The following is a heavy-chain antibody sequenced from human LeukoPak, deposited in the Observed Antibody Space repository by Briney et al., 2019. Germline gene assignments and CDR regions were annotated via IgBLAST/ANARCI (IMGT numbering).Heavy chain of an antibody. Sequence: SETLSLTCAVYGGSFSGCYWSWIRQPPGKGLEWIGEINHSGSTNYNPSLKSRVTISVDTSKNQFSLKLSSVTAADTAVYYCARGAYYYGSGSYYNRLYGMDVWGKGTTVTVSS. CDR1: GGSFSGCY. CDR3: ARGAYYYGSGSYYNRLYGMDV. CDR2: INHSGST. J-gene: IGHJ6*04. D-gene: IGHD3-10*01. V-gene: IGHV4-34*01.